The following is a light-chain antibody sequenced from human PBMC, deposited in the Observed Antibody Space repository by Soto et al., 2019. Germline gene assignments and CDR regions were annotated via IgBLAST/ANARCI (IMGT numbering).Light chain of an antibody. CDR2: DAS. V-gene: IGKV3-11*01. J-gene: IGKJ5*01. CDR3: QQRSNWPRGT. Sequence: EVVLTQSPATLSLSPGERATLSCTASQSISTYLTWYQHKPGQAPRLLIYDASNRATGIPARFSGSGSGTDFTLTISSLEPEDFAVYYCQQRSNWPRGTFGQGTRLEIK. CDR1: QSISTY.